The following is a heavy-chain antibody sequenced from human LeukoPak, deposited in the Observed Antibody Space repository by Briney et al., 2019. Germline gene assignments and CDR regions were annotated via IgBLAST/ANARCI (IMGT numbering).Heavy chain of an antibody. CDR3: STGGDTAKGGDS. Sequence: SETLSLTCTVSGGFISGSGHYWTWTRQHPGEGLEWLGFIHPGGSIYYNPSLSGRLIISADTSKNQMSLKLGSVTAADTAAYYCSTGGDTAKGGDSWGQGTLVTVSS. CDR1: GGFISGSGHY. D-gene: IGHD5-18*01. V-gene: IGHV4-31*03. CDR2: IHPGGSI. J-gene: IGHJ4*02.